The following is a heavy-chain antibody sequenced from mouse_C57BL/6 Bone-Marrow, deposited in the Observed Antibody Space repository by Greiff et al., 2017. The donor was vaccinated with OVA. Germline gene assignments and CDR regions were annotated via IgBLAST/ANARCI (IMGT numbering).Heavy chain of an antibody. J-gene: IGHJ2*01. CDR3: ARGNYYGSDFDY. D-gene: IGHD1-1*01. CDR1: GFTFSDYY. V-gene: IGHV5-16*01. Sequence: EVNVVESEGGLVQPGSSMKLSCTASGFTFSDYYMAWVRQVPEKGLEWVANINYDGSSTYYLDSLKSRFIISRDNAKNILYLQMSSLKSEDTATYYCARGNYYGSDFDYWGQGTTLTVSS. CDR2: INYDGSST.